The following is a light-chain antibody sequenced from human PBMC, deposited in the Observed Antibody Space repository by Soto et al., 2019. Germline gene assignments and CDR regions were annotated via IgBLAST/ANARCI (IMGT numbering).Light chain of an antibody. CDR1: QNVGNY. J-gene: IGKJ2*01. Sequence: VLTQSPATLSLSPGEIATLSCRASQNVGNYLAWFQQKPGQAPRLVIHEASTRATGIPARFSGSGSGTDFPLTISSLQAEYFAVYFCQHRSNRHFMYTFGQGTKLEL. CDR3: QHRSNRHFMYT. V-gene: IGKV3-11*01. CDR2: EAS.